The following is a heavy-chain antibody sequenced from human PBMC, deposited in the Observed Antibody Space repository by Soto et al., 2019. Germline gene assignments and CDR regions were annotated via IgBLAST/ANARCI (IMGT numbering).Heavy chain of an antibody. Sequence: QVQLGQSGAEVKKPGASVTVSCKATGYYYGTHSRHWVREVPGQSHVWMGWVDSAIGRTVYSKEFQARVSLTRAPAAHSAYLELSSLRSEDTAVYYCARGIPWFGSDVYWTDYFDYWGQGALVTVSS. D-gene: IGHD3-10*01. J-gene: IGHJ4*02. CDR1: GYYYGTHS. CDR3: ARGIPWFGSDVYWTDYFDY. V-gene: IGHV1-3*04. CDR2: VDSAIGRT.